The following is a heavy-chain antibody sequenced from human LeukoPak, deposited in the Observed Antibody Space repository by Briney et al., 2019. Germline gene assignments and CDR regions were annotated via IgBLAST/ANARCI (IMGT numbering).Heavy chain of an antibody. J-gene: IGHJ4*02. CDR3: VRGNDYGGPHY. CDR1: GFTFSSYW. V-gene: IGHV3-74*01. D-gene: IGHD4-23*01. Sequence: GGSLRLSCAVSGFTFSSYWMHWVHQAPGKGLVWVSRIDRDGSRINYADSVKGRFTISRDNGKNTLFLQMNSLRAEDAAVYYCVRGNDYGGPHYWGQGTLVTVSS. CDR2: IDRDGSRI.